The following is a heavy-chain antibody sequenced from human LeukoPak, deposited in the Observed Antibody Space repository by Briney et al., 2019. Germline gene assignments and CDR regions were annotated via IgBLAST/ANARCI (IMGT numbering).Heavy chain of an antibody. CDR3: ATEAMAPLYYFDN. CDR2: ISSSSSYI. V-gene: IGHV3-21*01. CDR1: GFTFSSYS. D-gene: IGHD5-18*01. Sequence: GGSLRLSCAASGFTFSSYSMNWVRQAPGKGLEWASSISSSSSYIYYADSVKGRFTISRDNAKNSLYLQMNSLRAEDTAVYYCATEAMAPLYYFDNWGQGTLVTVSS. J-gene: IGHJ4*02.